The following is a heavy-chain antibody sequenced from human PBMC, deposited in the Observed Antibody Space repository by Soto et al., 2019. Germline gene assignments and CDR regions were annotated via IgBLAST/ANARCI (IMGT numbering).Heavy chain of an antibody. V-gene: IGHV3-23*01. CDR2: IYGNGGGI. J-gene: IGHJ4*02. Sequence: GSLRLSFTASGLPHSSFSMMWVRQAPGKGLECVSGIYGNGGGIEYADSVKGRFTISRDNSKNTVYLQMTDLRADDTAVYYCAKDAVYNDGLWLMDHWGQGTQVTVSS. D-gene: IGHD2-21*01. CDR3: AKDAVYNDGLWLMDH. CDR1: GLPHSSFS.